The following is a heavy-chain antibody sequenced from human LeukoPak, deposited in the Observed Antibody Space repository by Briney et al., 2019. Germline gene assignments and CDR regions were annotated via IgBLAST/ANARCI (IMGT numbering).Heavy chain of an antibody. CDR1: GFTVTDNY. V-gene: IGHV3-53*01. Sequence: GGSLRLSCAVSGFTVTDNYMSWVRQAPGKGLQWVSVIYPDGRTYYADSVKGRFTITRDISKNTLLLQMNNLRADDTAVHYCARTNPVYGDYDYWGQGTLVTVSS. CDR3: ARTNPVYGDYDY. D-gene: IGHD4-17*01. CDR2: IYPDGRT. J-gene: IGHJ4*02.